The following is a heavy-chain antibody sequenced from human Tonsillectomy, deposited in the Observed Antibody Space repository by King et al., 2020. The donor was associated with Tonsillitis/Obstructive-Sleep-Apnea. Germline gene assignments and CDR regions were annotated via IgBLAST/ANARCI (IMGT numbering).Heavy chain of an antibody. CDR3: ARQREGNYYDSSGYYRAYYYYYMDV. CDR2: IYYSGST. CDR1: GGSISSSSYY. D-gene: IGHD3-22*01. J-gene: IGHJ6*03. V-gene: IGHV4-39*01. Sequence: LQLQESGPGLVKPSETLSLTCTVSGGSISSSSYYWGWIRQPPGKGLEWIGSIYYSGSTYYNPSLKSRVTISVDTSKNQFSLKLSSVTAADTAVYYCARQREGNYYDSSGYYRAYYYYYMDVWGKGTTVTVSS.